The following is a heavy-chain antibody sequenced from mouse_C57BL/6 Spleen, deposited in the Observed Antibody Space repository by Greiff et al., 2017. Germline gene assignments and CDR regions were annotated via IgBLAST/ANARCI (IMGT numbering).Heavy chain of an antibody. J-gene: IGHJ2*01. CDR3: AAITTVGP. CDR1: GYTFTSYW. V-gene: IGHV1-59*01. CDR2: IDPSDSYT. D-gene: IGHD1-1*01. Sequence: QVQLQQPGAELVRPGTSVKLSCKASGYTFTSYWMHWVKQRPGQGLGWIGVIDPSDSYTNYNQKFKGKATLTVDTSSSTAYMQISRLTSEDSAVYYCAAITTVGPWGQGATLTVSS.